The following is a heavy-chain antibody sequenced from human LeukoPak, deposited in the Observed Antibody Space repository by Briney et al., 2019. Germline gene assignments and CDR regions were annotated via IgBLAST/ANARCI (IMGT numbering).Heavy chain of an antibody. D-gene: IGHD4-11*01. CDR2: INPNSGGT. J-gene: IGHJ6*03. Sequence: ASVKVSCKASGYTFTGYYMHWVRQAPGQGLEWMGWINPNSGGTNYAQKFQGRVTMTRDTSISTAYMELSRLRSDDTAVYYCARDIGDSSLGYYYYYYMDVWGKGTTVTVSS. CDR1: GYTFTGYY. CDR3: ARDIGDSSLGYYYYYYMDV. V-gene: IGHV1-2*02.